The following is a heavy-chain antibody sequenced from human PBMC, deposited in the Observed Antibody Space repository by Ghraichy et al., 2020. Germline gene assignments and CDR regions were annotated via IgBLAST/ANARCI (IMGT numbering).Heavy chain of an antibody. CDR3: ARGYDVGSGYDTPLDY. V-gene: IGHV4-59*01. D-gene: IGHD3-3*01. J-gene: IGHJ4*02. Sequence: SETLSLTCTVSGGSISSYYWSWIRQPPGKGLEWIGYIYNSGSTNYNPSLKSRVTISVDTSKNQFSLKLSSVTAADTAVYYCARGYDVGSGYDTPLDYWGQGTLVTVSS. CDR2: IYNSGST. CDR1: GGSISSYY.